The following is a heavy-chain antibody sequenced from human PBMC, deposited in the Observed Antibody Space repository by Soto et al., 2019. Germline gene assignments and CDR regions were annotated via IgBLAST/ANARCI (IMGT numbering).Heavy chain of an antibody. CDR2: ISGSGGST. Sequence: GGSLRLSCAASGFTFSSYAMSWVRQAPGKGLEWVSGISGSGGSTYYADSVKGRFTISRDNSKNTLYLQMNSLRAEDTAVYYCAKDNAGYQYYGMDVWGQGTTVTVSS. V-gene: IGHV3-23*01. CDR1: GFTFSSYA. D-gene: IGHD2-2*01. CDR3: AKDNAGYQYYGMDV. J-gene: IGHJ6*02.